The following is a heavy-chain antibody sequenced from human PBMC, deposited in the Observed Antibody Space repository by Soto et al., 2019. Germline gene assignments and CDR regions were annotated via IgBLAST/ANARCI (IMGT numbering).Heavy chain of an antibody. V-gene: IGHV3-23*03. CDR2: IDLSGTTT. CDR1: WFSFCDYS. Sequence: GGSLRLSRAAPWFSFCDYSMNLVRPAPGKGLEWVSFIDLSGTTTYYRDSVKGRFSIFKDKSKNTVYLQMNRLTVEDAAVYYCTKDRVPDGIYSFDYWGQGALVTVSS. D-gene: IGHD2-15*01. CDR3: TKDRVPDGIYSFDY. J-gene: IGHJ4*02.